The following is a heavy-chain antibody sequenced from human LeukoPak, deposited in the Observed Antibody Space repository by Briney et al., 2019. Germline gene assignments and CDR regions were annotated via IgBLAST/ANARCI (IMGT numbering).Heavy chain of an antibody. V-gene: IGHV1-8*03. Sequence: ASVKVSCKASGYTFTRYDINWVRQATGQGLEWMGWMNPNSGNTGYAQKFQGRVTITRNTSISTAYMELSSLRSEDTAVYYCARVGRGYSFNVYYFDYWGHGTLVTVSS. CDR3: ARVGRGYSFNVYYFDY. J-gene: IGHJ4*01. CDR2: MNPNSGNT. CDR1: GYTFTRYD. D-gene: IGHD5-18*01.